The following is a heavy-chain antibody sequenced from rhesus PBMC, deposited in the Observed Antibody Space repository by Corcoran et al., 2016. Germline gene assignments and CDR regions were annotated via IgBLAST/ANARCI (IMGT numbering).Heavy chain of an antibody. J-gene: IGHJ1*01. Sequence: QEQLQESGPGPVKPSETTSLTCAVTCGPISRGHYYGSWNHKDPGKGREWVGYISNSGSTSYNPALKSRVTISRDTSKNQFSLKLSSVTAADTAVYFCARGYSNYVECFELWGPGALVTVSS. CDR2: ISNSGST. CDR3: ARGYSNYVECFEL. D-gene: IGHD4-23*01. V-gene: IGHV4-122*02. CDR1: CGPISRGHYY.